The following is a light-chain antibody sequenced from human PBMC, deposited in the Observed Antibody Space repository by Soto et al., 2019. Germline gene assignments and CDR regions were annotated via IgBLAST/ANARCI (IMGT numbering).Light chain of an antibody. CDR3: CSYAGSYTWV. CDR1: SSDVGGYHY. J-gene: IGLJ3*02. Sequence: QAVVTQPRSVSGSPGQSVTISCTGTSSDVGGYHYVSWYQQHPGKAPKFMIYDVSKRPSGVPDRFSGSKSGNTASLTISGLQAEDEADYYCCSYAGSYTWVFGGGTKLTVL. V-gene: IGLV2-11*01. CDR2: DVS.